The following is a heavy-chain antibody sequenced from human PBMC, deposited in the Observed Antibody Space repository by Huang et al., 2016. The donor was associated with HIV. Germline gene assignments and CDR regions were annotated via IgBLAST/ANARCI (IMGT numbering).Heavy chain of an antibody. V-gene: IGHV2-5*01. J-gene: IGHJ3*02. CDR1: GFSLTTRGGG. CDR2: IYWNDEK. CDR3: AHRYLTPSLRSGFDAFDI. D-gene: IGHD5-12*01. Sequence: QITLKESGPALVKPSQTLTLTCSVSGFSLTTRGGGVGWILQPPGKALEWLALIYWNDEKRYNPLLRNRLSITRDTSKRQVVLRLTNVNPVDTATYHCAHRYLTPSLRSGFDAFDIWGQGTMVAVSS.